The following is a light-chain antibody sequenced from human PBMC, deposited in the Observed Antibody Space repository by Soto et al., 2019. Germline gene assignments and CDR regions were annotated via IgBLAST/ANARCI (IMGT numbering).Light chain of an antibody. CDR2: HAS. J-gene: IGKJ4*01. CDR1: QSISSW. V-gene: IGKV1-5*01. Sequence: DIQMTQSPSTLPASVGDRVTITCRASQSISSWLAWYQQKPGTAPKLLIYHASTLESGVPSRFSGSGSGTEFTLTISSLQPDDFATYYCQQYNSFPLTFGGGTKVDIK. CDR3: QQYNSFPLT.